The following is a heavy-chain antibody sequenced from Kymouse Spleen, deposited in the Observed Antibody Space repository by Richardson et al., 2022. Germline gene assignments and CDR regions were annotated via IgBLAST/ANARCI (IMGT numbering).Heavy chain of an antibody. CDR2: INHSGST. J-gene: IGHJ4*02. CDR3: AVSSSWYGTFDY. CDR1: GGSFSGYY. D-gene: IGHD6-13*01. V-gene: IGHV4-34*01. Sequence: QVQLQQWGAGLLKPSETLSLTCAVYGGSFSGYYWSWIRQPPGKGLEWIGEINHSGSTNYNPSLKSRVTISVDTSKNQFSLKLSSVTAADTAVYYCAVSSSWYGTFDYWGQGTLVTVSS.